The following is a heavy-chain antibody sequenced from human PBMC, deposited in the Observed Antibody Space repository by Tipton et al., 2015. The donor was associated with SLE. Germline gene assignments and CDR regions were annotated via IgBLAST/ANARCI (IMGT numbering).Heavy chain of an antibody. Sequence: GLVKPSGTLSLTCTVSGDSIRSNTVQWSWIRQPAGRGLEWVGRIHISGRTNYNPSLKSRVTISLDTSKKDFSLRLTSVTTADTAVYYCARSVLGFWSYYYMDVWGKGTTVTVSS. CDR3: ARSVLGFWSYYYMDV. V-gene: IGHV4-61*02. J-gene: IGHJ6*03. CDR1: GDSIRSNTVQ. D-gene: IGHD3-16*01. CDR2: IHISGRT.